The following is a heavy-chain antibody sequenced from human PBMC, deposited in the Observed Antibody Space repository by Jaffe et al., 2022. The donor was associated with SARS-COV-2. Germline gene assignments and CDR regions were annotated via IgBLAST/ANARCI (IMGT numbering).Heavy chain of an antibody. Sequence: QVQLVQSGAEVKKPGSSVKVSCKASGGTFSSYTISWVRQAPGQGLEWMGRIIPILGIANYAQKFQGRVTITADKSTSTAYMELSSLRSEDTAVYYCARDRQQLVPTGGFDYWGQGTLVTVSS. CDR2: IIPILGIA. V-gene: IGHV1-69*08. CDR1: GGTFSSYT. CDR3: ARDRQQLVPTGGFDY. D-gene: IGHD6-13*01. J-gene: IGHJ4*02.